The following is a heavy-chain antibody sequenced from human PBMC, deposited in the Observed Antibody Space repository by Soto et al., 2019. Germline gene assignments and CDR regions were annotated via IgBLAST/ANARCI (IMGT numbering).Heavy chain of an antibody. CDR3: ARDKITGLFDY. J-gene: IGHJ4*02. CDR2: INHSGST. CDR1: GGSFAGYY. Sequence: PSGTLSLTCAVHGGSFAGYYWTWIRQPPGTGLEWIGEINHSGSTNYNPSLKSPVTISVDTCKNQFSLKLTSVTAADTAVYYCARDKITGLFDYWGQGTLVTVS. V-gene: IGHV4-34*01. D-gene: IGHD2-8*02.